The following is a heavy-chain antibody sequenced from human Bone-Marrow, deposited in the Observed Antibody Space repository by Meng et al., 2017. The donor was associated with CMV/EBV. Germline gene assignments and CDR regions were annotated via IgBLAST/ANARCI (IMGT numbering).Heavy chain of an antibody. CDR1: GGTFSSYA. J-gene: IGHJ4*02. V-gene: IGHV1-69*05. D-gene: IGHD1-26*01. CDR3: ARGRVVAWVRIVGVVYY. Sequence: SVKVSCKASGGTFSSYAISWVRQDPGQGLEWMGVIIPIFGTANYAQEFQGRVTITTDESTSTAYMELSSVTPADTAVYYCARGRVVAWVRIVGVVYYWGQGTLVTVAS. CDR2: IIPIFGTA.